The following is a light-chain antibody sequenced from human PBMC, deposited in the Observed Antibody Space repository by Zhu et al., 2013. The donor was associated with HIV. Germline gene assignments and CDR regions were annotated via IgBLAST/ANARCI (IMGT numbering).Light chain of an antibody. CDR1: QSVSNN. J-gene: IGKJ2*01. CDR2: GAS. CDR3: QQYRSWYT. V-gene: IGKV3D-15*01. Sequence: EIVMTQSPGTLSVSPGGRATLSCRASQSVSNNYLAWYQQKPGQAPRLLLYGASNRATGIPEKFSGSGSGTEFTLTISSLQSEDFALYYCQQYRSWYTFGQGTKLDIK.